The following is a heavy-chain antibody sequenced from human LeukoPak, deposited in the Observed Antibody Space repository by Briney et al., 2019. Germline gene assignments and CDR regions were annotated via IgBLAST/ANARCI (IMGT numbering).Heavy chain of an antibody. V-gene: IGHV4-59*04. J-gene: IGHJ4*02. CDR2: LHYSGST. Sequence: SGGSLRLSCAASGFTFSSYEMNWVRQPPGKGLEWIGSLHYSGSTDYNPSLKSRVTVSVDMSKNQFSLKLTSVTAADTAVYYCARSIDRDAYNFGYWGQGTLVTVSS. CDR1: GFTFSSYE. CDR3: ARSIDRDAYNFGY. D-gene: IGHD5-24*01.